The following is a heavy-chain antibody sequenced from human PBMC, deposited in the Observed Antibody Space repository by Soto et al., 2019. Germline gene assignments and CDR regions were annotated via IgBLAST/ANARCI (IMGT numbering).Heavy chain of an antibody. D-gene: IGHD2-21*01. CDR1: GFSVSHNY. CDR2: IFSGGTT. J-gene: IGHJ3*01. CDR3: AGDSTDGDFVDAFDV. Sequence: ELKLVESGGGLVQPGGSLRLSCAASGFSVSHNYVNWVRQAPGRGLEWVSVIFSGGTTHYADSVKGRFTISRDTSKNTVHLQMNGLRVDDTALYYCAGDSTDGDFVDAFDVWGQGTLATVSS. V-gene: IGHV3-66*01.